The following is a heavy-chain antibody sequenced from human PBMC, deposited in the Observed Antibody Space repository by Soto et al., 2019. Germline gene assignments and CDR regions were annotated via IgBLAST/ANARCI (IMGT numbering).Heavy chain of an antibody. D-gene: IGHD1-26*01. J-gene: IGHJ1*01. CDR2: ISSSSRHI. CDR1: GFTFSSYR. Sequence: EVQMVESGGGLVKPGGSLTLSCAASGFTFSSYRMNWVRQAPGKGQEWVSSISSSSRHIYYADSVKGRFTISRDNAKNSLYLQMNSLRAEDTAMYFWARDCSDLWEPDQYFPHCGQGTLVAVSS. CDR3: ARDCSDLWEPDQYFPH. V-gene: IGHV3-21*01.